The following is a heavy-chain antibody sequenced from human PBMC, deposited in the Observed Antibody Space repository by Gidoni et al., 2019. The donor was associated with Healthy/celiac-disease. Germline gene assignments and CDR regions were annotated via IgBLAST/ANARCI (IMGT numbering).Heavy chain of an antibody. CDR2: INHSGST. J-gene: IGHJ4*02. V-gene: IGHV4-34*01. D-gene: IGHD6-19*01. CDR1: GGSFSGYY. CDR3: AREPRRRAVAGIYYFDY. Sequence: QVQLQQWGAGLLKPSETLSLTCAVYGGSFSGYYWSWIRQPPGKGLEWIGEINHSGSTNYNPSLKSRVTISVDTSKNQFSLKLSSVTAADTAVYYCAREPRRRAVAGIYYFDYWGQGTLVTVSS.